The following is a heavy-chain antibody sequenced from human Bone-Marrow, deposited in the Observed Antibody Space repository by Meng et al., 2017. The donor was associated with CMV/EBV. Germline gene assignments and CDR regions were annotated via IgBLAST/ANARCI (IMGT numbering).Heavy chain of an antibody. Sequence: GESLKISCAASGFTFSSYSMNWVRQAPGKGLEWVSSISYSSFYIYYAESMKGRFTISRDNAKNSLYLQMNSLRAEDTAVYYCAREGPLLRYGMDVWGQGTTVTVSS. J-gene: IGHJ6*02. CDR2: ISYSSFYI. CDR3: AREGPLLRYGMDV. CDR1: GFTFSSYS. V-gene: IGHV3-21*06.